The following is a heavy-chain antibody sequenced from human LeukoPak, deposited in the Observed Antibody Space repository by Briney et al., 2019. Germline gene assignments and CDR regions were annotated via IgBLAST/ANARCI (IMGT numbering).Heavy chain of an antibody. J-gene: IGHJ5*02. CDR1: GGSISSGDYY. CDR3: VRVYYDSSGYPNVNWFDP. V-gene: IGHV4-30-4*01. CDR2: IYYSGST. Sequence: SETLSLTCTVSGGSISSGDYYWSWIRQPPGKGLEWIGYIYYSGSTYYNPSLKSRVTISVDTSKNQFSLKLSSVTAADTAVYYCVRVYYDSSGYPNVNWFDPWGQGTLVTVSS. D-gene: IGHD3-22*01.